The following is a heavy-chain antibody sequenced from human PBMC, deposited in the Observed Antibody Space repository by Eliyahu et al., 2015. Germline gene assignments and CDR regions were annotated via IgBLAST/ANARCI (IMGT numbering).Heavy chain of an antibody. V-gene: IGHV3-23*01. D-gene: IGHD4-17*01. CDR3: AKAWANGGDYLRFFDY. CDR2: VTGRGDGA. Sequence: EVQLLESGGGLIQPGGSLRLSCVASGFTFXXXALTWXRPAXGEGVEWVXGVTGRGDGAHYADSVKGRFTISRDNSKNMLYMEXNSLRAEDTAVYYCAKAWANGGDYLRFFDYWGQGTLVAVS. CDR1: GFTFXXXA. J-gene: IGHJ4*02.